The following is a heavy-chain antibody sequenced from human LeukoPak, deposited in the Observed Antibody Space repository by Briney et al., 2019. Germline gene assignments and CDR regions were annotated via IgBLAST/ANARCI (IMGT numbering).Heavy chain of an antibody. D-gene: IGHD2-2*01. Sequence: ASVKVSCKASGGTFSSYAINWVRQAPGQGLEWMGGIIPVFGTANYAEKFHDRVTITTDESTSTAYMELSSLRSEDTAVYYCARDPSCSSTSCPFNWYFDLWGRGTLVTVSS. CDR3: ARDPSCSSTSCPFNWYFDL. V-gene: IGHV1-69*05. J-gene: IGHJ2*01. CDR1: GGTFSSYA. CDR2: IIPVFGTA.